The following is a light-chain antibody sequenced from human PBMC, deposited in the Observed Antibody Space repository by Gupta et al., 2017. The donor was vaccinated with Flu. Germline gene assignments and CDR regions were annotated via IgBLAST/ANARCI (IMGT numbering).Light chain of an antibody. CDR2: NDN. CDR3: AAWDDSLNGLWV. V-gene: IGLV1-44*01. CDR1: SSNIGRNG. J-gene: IGLJ3*02. Sequence: SSNIGRNGVSWYQQLPGTAPKLLIYNDNHRPSGIPDRFSGSKSGTSASLAIRGLQSEDEADYYCAAWDDSLNGLWVIGGGTKLTVL.